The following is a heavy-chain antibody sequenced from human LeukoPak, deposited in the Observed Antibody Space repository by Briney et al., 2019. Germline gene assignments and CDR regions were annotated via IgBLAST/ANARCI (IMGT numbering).Heavy chain of an antibody. D-gene: IGHD3-10*01. CDR3: ARSEYYYGSGSKRHKGGWFDP. V-gene: IGHV1-18*01. J-gene: IGHJ5*02. CDR1: GYIFSNYG. Sequence: ASVKVSCKASGYIFSNYGITWVRQAPGQGLEWMGWISGYNGNTKYAQKLQGRVAMTTDTSTSTAYMELRSLRPDDTAVYYCARSEYYYGSGSKRHKGGWFDPWGQGTLVTVSS. CDR2: ISGYNGNT.